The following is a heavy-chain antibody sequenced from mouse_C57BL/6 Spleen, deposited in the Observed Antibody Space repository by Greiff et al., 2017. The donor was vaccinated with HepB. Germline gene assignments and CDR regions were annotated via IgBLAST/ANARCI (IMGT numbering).Heavy chain of an antibody. CDR2: IYPGDGDT. Sequence: VQLQQSGPVLVKPGASVKISCKASGYAFSSSWMNWVKQRPGKGLEWIGRIYPGDGDTNYNGKFKGKATLTADKSSSTAYMQLSSLTSEDSAVYFCARWDYYGSRDSSYYYAMDYWGQGTSVTVSS. V-gene: IGHV1-82*01. CDR1: GYAFSSSW. D-gene: IGHD1-1*01. CDR3: ARWDYYGSRDSSYYYAMDY. J-gene: IGHJ4*01.